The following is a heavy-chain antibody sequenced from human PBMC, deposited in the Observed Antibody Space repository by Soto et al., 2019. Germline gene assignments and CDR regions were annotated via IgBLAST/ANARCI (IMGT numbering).Heavy chain of an antibody. J-gene: IGHJ5*02. CDR2: INPSGGST. Sequence: GASVKVSCKASGYTFTSYYMHWVRQAPGQGLEWMGIINPSGGSTSYAQKFQGRVTMTRDTSTSTVYMELSSLRSEDTAVYYCARGRPVRGISDWFDPWGQGTLVTVSS. CDR3: ARGRPVRGISDWFDP. V-gene: IGHV1-46*03. D-gene: IGHD3-10*01. CDR1: GYTFTSYY.